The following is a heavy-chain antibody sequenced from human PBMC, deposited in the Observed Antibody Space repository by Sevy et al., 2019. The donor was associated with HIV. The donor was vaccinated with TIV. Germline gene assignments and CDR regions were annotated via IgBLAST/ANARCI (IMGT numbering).Heavy chain of an antibody. Sequence: GGSLRLSCAASGFTFGSYAMHWVRQAPGKGLEWLAFISYDGSRKCYADSVKGRFTISRDNSKNTLFMQVNSLRAEDTALYYCARERDRQALNVWGQGTMVTVSS. CDR3: ARERDRQALNV. CDR2: ISYDGSRK. V-gene: IGHV3-30-3*01. CDR1: GFTFGSYA. J-gene: IGHJ3*01.